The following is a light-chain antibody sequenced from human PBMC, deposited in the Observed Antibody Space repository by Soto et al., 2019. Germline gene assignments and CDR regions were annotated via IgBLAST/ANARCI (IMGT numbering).Light chain of an antibody. CDR2: RAS. CDR1: QTISSW. Sequence: DIQMTQSPSTLSGSVGDRVTITCRASQTISSWLAWYQQNPGKAPKLRIYRASTLKSGVPSRFSGSGSGTEFTLTISSLQPDDFATYYCQHYNSYSEAFGQGTKVELK. CDR3: QHYNSYSEA. V-gene: IGKV1-5*03. J-gene: IGKJ1*01.